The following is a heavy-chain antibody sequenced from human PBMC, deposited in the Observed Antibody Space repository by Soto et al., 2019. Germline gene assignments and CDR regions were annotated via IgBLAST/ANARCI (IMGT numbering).Heavy chain of an antibody. D-gene: IGHD6-6*01. V-gene: IGHV1-18*04. CDR1: GYTFTSYG. CDR2: ISAYNGNT. J-gene: IGHJ6*02. Sequence: ASVEVSCKASGYTFTSYGISWVRQAPGQGLEWMGWISAYNGNTNYAQKLQGRVTMTTDTSTSTAYMELRSLRSDDTAVYYCATGAAPFGYYYYGMDVWGQGTTVTVSS. CDR3: ATGAAPFGYYYYGMDV.